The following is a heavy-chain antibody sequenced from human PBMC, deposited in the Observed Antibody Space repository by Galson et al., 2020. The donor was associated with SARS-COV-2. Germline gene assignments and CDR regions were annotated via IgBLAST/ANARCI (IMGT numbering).Heavy chain of an antibody. J-gene: IGHJ4*02. D-gene: IGHD2-15*01. CDR3: AREREDGYSLTGFDY. CDR2: IWYDGSNK. V-gene: IGHV3-33*01. CDR1: GFTFSSYV. Sequence: GGVETEGTLRLSWAAAGFTFSSYVMHWVRQAPGKGLEWVAVIWYDGSNKYYADSVKGRFTISRDNSKNTLYLQMNSLRTEDTAVYYCAREREDGYSLTGFDYWGQGTLVTVSS.